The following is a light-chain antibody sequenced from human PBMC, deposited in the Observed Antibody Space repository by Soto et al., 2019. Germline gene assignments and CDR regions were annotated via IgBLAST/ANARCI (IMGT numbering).Light chain of an antibody. Sequence: QSALTQPASVSGSPGQSITISCTGTSSDVGGYNYVSWYQQHPGKAPKLMIYEVSNRPSGVSNRFSGSKSGTSASLVISGLQAEDEADYYCQSFDSSLRVYVFGSGTKLTVL. V-gene: IGLV2-14*01. CDR1: SSDVGGYNY. CDR2: EVS. CDR3: QSFDSSLRVYV. J-gene: IGLJ1*01.